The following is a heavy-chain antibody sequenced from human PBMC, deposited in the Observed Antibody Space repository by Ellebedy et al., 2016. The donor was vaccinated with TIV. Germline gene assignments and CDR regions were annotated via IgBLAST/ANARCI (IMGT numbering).Heavy chain of an antibody. CDR3: ARIGYCTSSSCYPFDY. V-gene: IGHV3-33*08. CDR2: IWYDGSNK. D-gene: IGHD2-2*01. J-gene: IGHJ4*02. Sequence: GESLKISCAASGFTFSSYGMHWVRQAPGKGLEWVAVIWYDGSNKYYADSVKGRFTISRDNARNSLYLQMNSLRADDTAVYYCARIGYCTSSSCYPFDYWGQGTLVTASS. CDR1: GFTFSSYG.